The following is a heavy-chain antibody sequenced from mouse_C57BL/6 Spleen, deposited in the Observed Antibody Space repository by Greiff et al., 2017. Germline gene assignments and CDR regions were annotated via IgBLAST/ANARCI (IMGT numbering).Heavy chain of an antibody. CDR1: GYTFTSYR. D-gene: IGHD2-3*01. J-gene: IGHJ3*01. CDR3: AREGDGYYVGFAY. V-gene: IGHV1-7*01. Sequence: VQLQESGAELAKPGASVKLSCKASGYTFTSYRMHWVKQRPGQGLEWIGYINPSSGYTKYNQKFKDKATLTADKSSSTAYMQLSSLTYEDSAVYYCAREGDGYYVGFAYWGQGTLVTVSA. CDR2: INPSSGYT.